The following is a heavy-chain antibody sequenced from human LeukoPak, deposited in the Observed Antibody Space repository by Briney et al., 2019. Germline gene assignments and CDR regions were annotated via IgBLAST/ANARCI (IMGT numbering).Heavy chain of an antibody. CDR1: GFTFSSYA. J-gene: IGHJ4*02. V-gene: IGHV3-23*01. CDR2: ISGSGGST. Sequence: GGSLRLSCAASGFTFSSYAMGWVRQAPGKGLEWVSAISGSGGSTYYADSVKGRFTISRDNSKNTLYLQMNSLRAEDTAVYYCAKSPTGGFYYFDYWGQGTLVTVSS. D-gene: IGHD5-12*01. CDR3: AKSPTGGFYYFDY.